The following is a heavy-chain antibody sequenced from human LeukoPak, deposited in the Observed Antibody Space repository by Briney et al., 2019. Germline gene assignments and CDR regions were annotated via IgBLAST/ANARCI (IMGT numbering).Heavy chain of an antibody. Sequence: SETLSLTCAVYSGSFSGYYWSWIRQPPGKGLEWIGEINHSGSTNYNPSLKSRVTISVDTSKNQFSLKLSSVTAADTAVYYCARVRRPSITMVRGVIDYWGQGTLVTVSS. CDR3: ARVRRPSITMVRGVIDY. D-gene: IGHD3-10*01. V-gene: IGHV4-34*01. CDR2: INHSGST. CDR1: SGSFSGYY. J-gene: IGHJ4*02.